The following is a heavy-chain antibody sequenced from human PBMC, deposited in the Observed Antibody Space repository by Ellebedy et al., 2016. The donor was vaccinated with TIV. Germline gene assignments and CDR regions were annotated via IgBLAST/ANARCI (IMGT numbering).Heavy chain of an antibody. V-gene: IGHV3-53*01. CDR3: ASGRGYPTGAVDS. Sequence: PGGSLTLSCAASALSVNTKYLSWVRQAPGNCLGWVSLIYSGGIPNYGDPVKGRFTSSRDSSKNTLSLQMNSLRVEGTAVYYCASGRGYPTGAVDSWGQGTLVTVSS. D-gene: IGHD1-26*01. J-gene: IGHJ4*02. CDR2: IYSGGIP. CDR1: ALSVNTKY.